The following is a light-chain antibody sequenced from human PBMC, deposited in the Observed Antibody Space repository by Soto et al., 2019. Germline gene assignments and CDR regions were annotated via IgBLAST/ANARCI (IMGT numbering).Light chain of an antibody. CDR2: AAS. Sequence: DIQMTQSPSSLSASVGDRVTITCGASQSISNYLNWYQQKPGEAPKLLIYAASSLQSGVPSRLRGSGYGTDLTITISSMKTEDFATYYCQQTNSFPLTFGGGTKVDIK. J-gene: IGKJ4*01. V-gene: IGKV1-39*01. CDR1: QSISNY. CDR3: QQTNSFPLT.